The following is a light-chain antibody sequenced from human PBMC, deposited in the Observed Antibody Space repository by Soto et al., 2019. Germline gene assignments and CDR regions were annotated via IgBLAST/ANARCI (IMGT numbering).Light chain of an antibody. V-gene: IGLV2-14*03. CDR1: SSDVGGYNF. Sequence: QSVLTQPASVSGSPGQSITISCTGTSSDVGGYNFVSWYQQHPGKAPKVIIYDVSSRPSGVSYRFSGSKSGNTASLTISGLQPEDESDYYCCSHTIRSTLRYVSVTGNKDTV. CDR2: DVS. CDR3: CSHTIRSTLRYV. J-gene: IGLJ1*01.